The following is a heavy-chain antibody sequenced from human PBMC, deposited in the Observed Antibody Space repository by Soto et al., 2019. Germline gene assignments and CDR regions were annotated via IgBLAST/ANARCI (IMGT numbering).Heavy chain of an antibody. CDR3: AKDRGPCSGNKCSSLYYYYGRDV. CDR1: GFKFGDYA. Sequence: GGSLRLSCEASGFKFGDYAMHWVRQAPGKGLEWVSGVSWNSEIVGYADSVKGRFTISRDNAKNFLYPEMNSLRTEDTALYYCAKDRGPCSGNKCSSLYYYYGRDVWGQGTTGTVS. CDR2: VSWNSEIV. D-gene: IGHD6-19*01. V-gene: IGHV3-9*01. J-gene: IGHJ6*02.